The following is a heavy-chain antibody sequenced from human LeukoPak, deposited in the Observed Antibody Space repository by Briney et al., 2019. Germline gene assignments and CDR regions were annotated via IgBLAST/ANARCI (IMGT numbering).Heavy chain of an antibody. V-gene: IGHV3-23*01. CDR3: AKCFYDSSGYYYFDY. J-gene: IGHJ4*02. D-gene: IGHD3-22*01. CDR1: GFTFSSYA. Sequence: GGSLTLSCAASGFTFSSYAMSWVRQAPGKGLEWVSAINGSGGNTYYADSVKGRFTISRDNSKNTLYLQMNSPRAEDTAVYYCAKCFYDSSGYYYFDYWGQGTPVTVSS. CDR2: INGSGGNT.